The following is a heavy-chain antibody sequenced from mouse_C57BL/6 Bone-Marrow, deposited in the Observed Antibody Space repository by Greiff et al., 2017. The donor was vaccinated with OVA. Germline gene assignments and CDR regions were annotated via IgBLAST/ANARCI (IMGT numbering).Heavy chain of an antibody. V-gene: IGHV5-9-1*02. CDR2: ISSGGDYI. Sequence: EVKLVESGEGLVKPGGSLKLSCAASGFTFSSYAMSWVRQTPEKRLAWVAYISSGGDYIYYADTVKGRFTISRDNARNTLYLQMSRLKSEDTAMYYCTRVDAGFAYWGQGTLVTVSA. J-gene: IGHJ3*01. CDR1: GFTFSSYA. CDR3: TRVDAGFAY.